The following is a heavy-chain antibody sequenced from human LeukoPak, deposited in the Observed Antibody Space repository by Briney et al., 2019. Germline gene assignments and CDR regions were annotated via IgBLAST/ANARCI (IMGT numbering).Heavy chain of an antibody. CDR3: ARGRGCSCTSCPARYGMDV. D-gene: IGHD2-2*01. V-gene: IGHV4-34*01. Sequence: SETLSLTCAVYGGSFSGYYWSWIRQPPGKGLEWIGEINHSGSTNYNPSLKSRVTISVDTSKNQFSLKLSSVTAADTAVYYCARGRGCSCTSCPARYGMDVWGKGTTVTVSS. CDR1: GGSFSGYY. CDR2: INHSGST. J-gene: IGHJ6*04.